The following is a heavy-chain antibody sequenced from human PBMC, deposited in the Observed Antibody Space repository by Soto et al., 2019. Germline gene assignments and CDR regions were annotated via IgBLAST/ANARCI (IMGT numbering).Heavy chain of an antibody. CDR3: ARSIVVVTALDY. CDR2: INAGNGNT. D-gene: IGHD2-21*02. CDR1: GYTFTSYA. Sequence: QVQLVQSGAEEKKPGASVKVSCKASGYTFTSYAMHWVRQVTGQRLEWMGWINAGNGNTKYSQKFQGRVTITRDTSASTAYMELSSLRSEDTAVYYCARSIVVVTALDYWGQGTLVTVSS. J-gene: IGHJ4*02. V-gene: IGHV1-3*05.